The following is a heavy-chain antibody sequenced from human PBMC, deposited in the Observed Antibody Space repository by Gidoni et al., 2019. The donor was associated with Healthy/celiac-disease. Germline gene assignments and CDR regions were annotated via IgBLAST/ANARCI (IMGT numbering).Heavy chain of an antibody. CDR3: ARGRDYDFWSGPSLYFDY. J-gene: IGHJ4*02. CDR2: ISAYNGNT. D-gene: IGHD3-3*01. V-gene: IGHV1-18*01. CDR1: GYTFTSYG. Sequence: QVQLLQSGAEVKKPGASVKVSCNAPGYTFTSYGTSWVRQAPGQGLEWMGWISAYNGNTNYAQKLQGRVTMTTDTSTSTAYMELRSLRSDDTAVYYCARGRDYDFWSGPSLYFDYWGQGTLVTVSS.